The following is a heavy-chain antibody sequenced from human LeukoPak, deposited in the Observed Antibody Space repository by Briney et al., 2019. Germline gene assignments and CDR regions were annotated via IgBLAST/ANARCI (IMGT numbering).Heavy chain of an antibody. CDR1: GGSISSYY. J-gene: IGHJ4*02. CDR2: IYYSGST. V-gene: IGHV4-59*01. CDR3: ARAFYGVFDY. Sequence: SPSETLPLTCTVSGGSISSYYWSWIRQPPGKGLEWIGYIYYSGSTNYNPSLKSRVTISVDTSKNQFSLKLSSVTAADTAVYYCARAFYGVFDYWGQGTLVTVSS. D-gene: IGHD2/OR15-2a*01.